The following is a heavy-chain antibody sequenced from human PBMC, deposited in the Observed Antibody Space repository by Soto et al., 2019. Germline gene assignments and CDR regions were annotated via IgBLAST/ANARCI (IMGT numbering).Heavy chain of an antibody. CDR3: ARGITIFGVTNWFDP. J-gene: IGHJ5*02. V-gene: IGHV4-34*01. CDR1: GGSFSGYY. Sequence: PSETLSLTCAVYGGSFSGYYWSWIRQTPGKGLEWIGEIYHSGSTNYNPSLKSRVTISVDKSKNQFSLKLSSVTAADTAVYYCARGITIFGVTNWFDPWGQGTLVTVSS. CDR2: IYHSGST. D-gene: IGHD3-3*01.